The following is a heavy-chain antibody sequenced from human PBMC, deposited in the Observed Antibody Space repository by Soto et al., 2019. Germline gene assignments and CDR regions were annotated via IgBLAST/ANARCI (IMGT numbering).Heavy chain of an antibody. CDR3: ARAKSRRLGSAKVQFDL. CDR1: GYTFIDYY. J-gene: IGHJ5*02. D-gene: IGHD3-16*01. V-gene: IGHV1-2*02. Sequence: QVHLVQSGAEVKKPGASVMVSCKAFGYTFIDYYIHWIRQAPGQGLEWLGWSNPDSGGTISAQKFQGRVTLTRDTSINTGYMEVSRLTSDDTAVYYCARAKSRRLGSAKVQFDLWGQGTLITVSS. CDR2: SNPDSGGT.